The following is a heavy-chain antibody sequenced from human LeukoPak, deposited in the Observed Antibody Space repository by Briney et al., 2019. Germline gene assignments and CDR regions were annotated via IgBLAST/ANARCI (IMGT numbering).Heavy chain of an antibody. D-gene: IGHD6-13*01. Sequence: GESLKISCKGSGYSFSSYWIGWVRQMPGKGLEWIGIIYPGDSDTRYSPSFQGQVTISADKSISTANLQWSSLKASDTAMYYCVRRPWYSSSYWFDPWGQGTLVTVSS. CDR1: GYSFSSYW. CDR3: VRRPWYSSSYWFDP. V-gene: IGHV5-51*01. J-gene: IGHJ5*02. CDR2: IYPGDSDT.